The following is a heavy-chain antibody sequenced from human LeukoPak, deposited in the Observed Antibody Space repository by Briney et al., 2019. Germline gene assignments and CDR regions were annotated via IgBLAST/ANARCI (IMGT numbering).Heavy chain of an antibody. CDR2: ISSGGSTI. J-gene: IGHJ4*02. V-gene: IGHV3-11*04. CDR3: ARIAFYGDYCDY. Sequence: PGGSLRLSCAVSGFTFSDYYMSWIRQAPGKGLEWVSYISSGGSTISHADSVKGRFTISRDNAKNSLYLQMNSLRVEDTAVYYCARIAFYGDYCDYWGQGTLVTVSS. CDR1: GFTFSDYY. D-gene: IGHD4-17*01.